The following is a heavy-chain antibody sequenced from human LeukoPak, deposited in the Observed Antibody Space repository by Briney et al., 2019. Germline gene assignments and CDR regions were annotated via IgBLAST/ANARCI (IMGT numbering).Heavy chain of an antibody. V-gene: IGHV6-1*01. CDR2: TYYRSKWYN. D-gene: IGHD6-13*01. CDR1: GDSVSSNSAA. Sequence: SQTLSLTCAISGDSVSSNSAAWNWIRQSPSRGLEWLGSTYYRSKWYNDYAVSVKSRITINPDTSKNQFSLQLNSVTPEDTAVYYCARAGSSWYGRTFDYWGQGTLVTVSS. CDR3: ARAGSSWYGRTFDY. J-gene: IGHJ4*02.